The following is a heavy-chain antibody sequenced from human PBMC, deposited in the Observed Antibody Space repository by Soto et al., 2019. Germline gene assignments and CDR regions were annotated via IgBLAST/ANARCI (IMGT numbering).Heavy chain of an antibody. Sequence: GGSLRLSCAASGFTITSSAMSWVRQAPGKGLEWVSTTGISGRTTYYADSVKGRFTVSRDDSKNTLDLQMSSLRAEDTAVYYCATVHNSSRSFDYWGQGTPVTVSS. D-gene: IGHD1-20*01. CDR2: TGISGRTT. CDR1: GFTITSSA. V-gene: IGHV3-23*01. J-gene: IGHJ4*02. CDR3: ATVHNSSRSFDY.